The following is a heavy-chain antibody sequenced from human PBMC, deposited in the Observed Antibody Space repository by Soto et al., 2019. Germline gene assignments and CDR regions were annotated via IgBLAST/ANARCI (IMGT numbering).Heavy chain of an antibody. J-gene: IGHJ6*02. CDR3: GSTNYNPALKSRVTISVDTSKNQFSLKLSSVTAADTAVYYCARAQGGLRYFDWSEGPSYYYYGMDV. D-gene: IGHD3-10*01. CDR2: INAANGDT. Sequence: ASVKVSCKASGNTLTDYAIHWVRQAPGQRFEWMGWINAANGDTKYSQKFQGRVTFTRHTSASTAYMELDSLRSEDSALYYCGSTNYNPALKSRVTISVDTSKNQFSLKLSSVTAADTAVYYCARAQGGLRYFDWSEGPSYYYYGMDVWGQGTTVTVSS. CDR1: GNTLTDYA. V-gene: IGHV1-3*01.